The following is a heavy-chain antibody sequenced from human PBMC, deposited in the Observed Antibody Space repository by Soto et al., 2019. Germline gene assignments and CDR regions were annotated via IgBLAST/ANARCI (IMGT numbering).Heavy chain of an antibody. CDR1: GFSFSSYA. D-gene: IGHD4-17*01. J-gene: IGHJ4*02. V-gene: IGHV3-23*01. Sequence: PGCCLRLSCAASGFSFSSYAMSWVRQAPGKGLEWVSAISGSGGSTYYADSVKGRFTISRDNSKNTLYLQMNSLRAEDTAVYYCAKGPHGVYGDSEDYWGQGTLVTVSS. CDR3: AKGPHGVYGDSEDY. CDR2: ISGSGGST.